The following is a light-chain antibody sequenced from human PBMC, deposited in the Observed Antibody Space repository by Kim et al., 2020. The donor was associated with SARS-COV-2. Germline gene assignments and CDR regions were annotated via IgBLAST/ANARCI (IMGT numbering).Light chain of an antibody. CDR1: SSNIGANT. CDR2: NNN. CDR3: ATWDDSLNGPV. V-gene: IGLV1-44*01. Sequence: GQRVTISCSGRSSNIGANTVKWYQQYPGTAPKLLIYNNNQRPSGVPDRFSGSKSGTSASLAISGLQSEDEADYHCATWDDSLNGPVFGGGTKLTVL. J-gene: IGLJ3*02.